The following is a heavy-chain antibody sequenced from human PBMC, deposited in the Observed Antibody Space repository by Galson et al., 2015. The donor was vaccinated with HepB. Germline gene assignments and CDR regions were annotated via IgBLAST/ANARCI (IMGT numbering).Heavy chain of an antibody. J-gene: IGHJ4*02. V-gene: IGHV1-69*13. D-gene: IGHD3-22*01. CDR3: ARDVNLGYDSSGYSDY. CDR2: IIPIFGTA. Sequence: SVKVSCKASGGTFSSYAISWVRQAPGQGLEWMGGIIPIFGTANYAQKFQGRVTITADESTSTAYMELSSLRSEDTAVYYCARDVNLGYDSSGYSDYWGQGTLVTVSS. CDR1: GGTFSSYA.